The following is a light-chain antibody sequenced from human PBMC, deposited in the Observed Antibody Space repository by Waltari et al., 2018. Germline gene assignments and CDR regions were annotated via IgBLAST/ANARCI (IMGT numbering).Light chain of an antibody. V-gene: IGKV3D-15*01. CDR3: QQYNNWPPRYT. J-gene: IGKJ2*01. CDR1: QSVSSN. Sequence: DIVMMQSPATLSVSPGERATLSCRASQSVSSNLAWYQQQPGQAPRLLIYGASTRATGIPARFSGSGSGTEFTLTISSLQSEDFAVYYCQQYNNWPPRYTFGQGTKLEIK. CDR2: GAS.